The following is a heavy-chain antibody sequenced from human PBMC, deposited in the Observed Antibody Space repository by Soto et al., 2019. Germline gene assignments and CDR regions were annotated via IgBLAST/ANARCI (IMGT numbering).Heavy chain of an antibody. D-gene: IGHD1-1*01. CDR3: ERVRNNYAGLDY. J-gene: IGHJ4*02. CDR2: ISPSGST. Sequence: QVQLQESRPGLVKPSETLSLTCNVFGDAVSRFFWTWVRQTPGQGLESIGYISPSGSTDYNPSLGSRVAISLDTSKNQFSLRLTSLTAADTAVYYCERVRNNYAGLDYWGQGALVTVSS. V-gene: IGHV4-4*08. CDR1: GDAVSRFF.